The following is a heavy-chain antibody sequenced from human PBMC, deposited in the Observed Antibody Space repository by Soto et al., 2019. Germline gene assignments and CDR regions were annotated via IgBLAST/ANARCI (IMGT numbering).Heavy chain of an antibody. CDR2: IVVGSDNT. Sequence: QMQLVQSGPEVKKPGTSVKVSCKTSGFTFTSSAIQWVRQARGQRLEWIGWIVVGSDNTNYAQKFQQRLTLPXDXSXNXXYMHLSGLRSNEMTAYYCAAILSLRLNFNYGTTHAWGQGTTFTVSS. J-gene: IGHJ6*02. CDR1: GFTFTSSA. CDR3: AAILSLRLNFNYGTTHA. D-gene: IGHD4-17*01. V-gene: IGHV1-58*02.